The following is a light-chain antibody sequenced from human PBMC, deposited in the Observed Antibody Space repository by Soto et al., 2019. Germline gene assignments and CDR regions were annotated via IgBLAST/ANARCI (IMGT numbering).Light chain of an antibody. CDR3: QQYSTSPLT. CDR2: AAS. V-gene: IGKV3-20*01. Sequence: IVLTQSPGTLSLSPGERATLSCRASQSFSTSYLAWYQQKPGQAPRPLIFAASSRASGIPDRFSGSGSGTDFTLTIDRLEPEDFAVYYCQQYSTSPLTFGGGTKVDIK. J-gene: IGKJ4*01. CDR1: QSFSTSY.